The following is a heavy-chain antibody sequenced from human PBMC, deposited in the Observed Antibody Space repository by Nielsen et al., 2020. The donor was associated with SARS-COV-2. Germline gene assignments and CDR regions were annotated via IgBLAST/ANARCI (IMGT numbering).Heavy chain of an antibody. D-gene: IGHD6-6*01. CDR1: GFTFSSYG. V-gene: IGHV3-30*02. CDR3: AKDRARSVYYFDY. J-gene: IGHJ4*02. CDR2: IRYDGSNK. Sequence: GGSLRLSCAASGFTFSSYGMHWVRQAPGKGLEWVAFIRYDGSNKYYADSVKGRFTISRDNSKNTLYLQMNSLRAEDTAVYYCAKDRARSVYYFDYWGQGTLVTVSS.